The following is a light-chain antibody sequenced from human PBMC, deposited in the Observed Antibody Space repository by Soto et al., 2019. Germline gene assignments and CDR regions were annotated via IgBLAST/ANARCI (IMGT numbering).Light chain of an antibody. Sequence: EVVLTQSPGTLSLSPGERATLSCRASQSISSHYLGWYQQIPGQTPRLLIYGTSKRATGIADRFSGSGSGTELTLTISGLEPEGSAVDYCQQYGNSGTFGQGTKLEIK. CDR3: QQYGNSGT. J-gene: IGKJ2*01. CDR1: QSISSHY. CDR2: GTS. V-gene: IGKV3-20*01.